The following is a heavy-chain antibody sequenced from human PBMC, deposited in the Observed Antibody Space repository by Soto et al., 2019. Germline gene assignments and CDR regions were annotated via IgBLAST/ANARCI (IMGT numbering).Heavy chain of an antibody. Sequence: PGGSLRLSCAASGFTFSSHAMGWLRQAPGTGPEWVAFVDGSGGDTSYADSVKGRFTISRDNSKNTLYLQMNSLRAEDTAVYYCAKARYAGRSWRTILDYWGQGTLVTVSS. J-gene: IGHJ4*02. CDR3: AKARYAGRSWRTILDY. CDR1: GFTFSSHA. D-gene: IGHD6-13*01. CDR2: VDGSGGDT. V-gene: IGHV3-23*01.